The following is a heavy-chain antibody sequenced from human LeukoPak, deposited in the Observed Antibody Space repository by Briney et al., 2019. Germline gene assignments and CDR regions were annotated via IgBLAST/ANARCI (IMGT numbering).Heavy chain of an antibody. J-gene: IGHJ6*03. Sequence: PSETLSLTCTVSGGSISSYYWSWIRQPAGKGLEWIGRIYTSGSTDYNPSLKSRVTMSIDTSKNQFSLKLSSVTAADTAVYYCARGHSGYARYYYYYYMDVWGKGTTVTVSS. V-gene: IGHV4-4*07. CDR1: GGSISSYY. CDR2: IYTSGST. D-gene: IGHD5-12*01. CDR3: ARGHSGYARYYYYYYMDV.